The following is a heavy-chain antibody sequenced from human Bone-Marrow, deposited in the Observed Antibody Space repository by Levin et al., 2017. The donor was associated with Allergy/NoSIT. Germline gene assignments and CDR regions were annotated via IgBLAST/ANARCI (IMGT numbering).Heavy chain of an antibody. V-gene: IGHV3-23*01. CDR3: ARARSGYELRAFDI. J-gene: IGHJ3*02. Sequence: GGSLRLSCVGSGFTFSTSAMAWVRQAPGKGLEWVSSMSEDSPYYLESVKGRFTISRDSSEGTVYLQMNSLRVDDTAFYYCARARSGYELRAFDIWGQGTMVTVS. CDR1: GFTFSTSA. D-gene: IGHD5-12*01. CDR2: MSEDSP.